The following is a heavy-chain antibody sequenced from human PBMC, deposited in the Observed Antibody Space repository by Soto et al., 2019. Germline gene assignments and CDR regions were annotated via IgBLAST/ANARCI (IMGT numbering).Heavy chain of an antibody. J-gene: IGHJ3*02. D-gene: IGHD2-2*01. V-gene: IGHV3-15*01. CDR3: AADRYCSSTTCPGAFDI. Sequence: EVQLVESGGDSVKPGGSLRLSCEASGFTFTHVWMTWVRQAPGKGLEWVGRIKRKTDGETSDYAAPVKGRFTISRDDSKNTLYLQMNSLKTDETAVYYCAADRYCSSTTCPGAFDIWGQGTMVSVSA. CDR1: GFTFTHVW. CDR2: IKRKTDGETS.